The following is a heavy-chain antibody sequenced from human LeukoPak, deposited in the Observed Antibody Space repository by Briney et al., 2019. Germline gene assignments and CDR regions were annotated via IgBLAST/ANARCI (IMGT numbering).Heavy chain of an antibody. CDR3: ARVSDIVVVPAEFDP. CDR1: GGSISSYY. Sequence: SESVSLTCTVSGGSISSYYWSWSRQPLGKGLEWIGYIYYSGSTNYNPSLKSRVTISVDTSKNQFSLKLSSVTAADTAVYYCARVSDIVVVPAEFDPWGQGTLVTVSS. CDR2: IYYSGST. J-gene: IGHJ5*02. V-gene: IGHV4-59*01. D-gene: IGHD2-2*01.